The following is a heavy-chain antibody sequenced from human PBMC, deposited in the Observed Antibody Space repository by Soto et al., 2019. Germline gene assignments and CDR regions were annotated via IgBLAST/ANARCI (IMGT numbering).Heavy chain of an antibody. CDR3: ARGKYYDVSTGYSTFDP. J-gene: IGHJ5*02. V-gene: IGHV3-74*01. CDR2: VNSDGSTT. CDR1: GFIFNNYW. D-gene: IGHD3-9*01. Sequence: EVQLVESGGGLVQPGGSMRLSCAASGFIFNNYWMHWVRQVPGKGLVWVSRVNSDGSTTNYADSVKGRFTICRDNAKNTLFLEMNSLRVEDTAVYYCARGKYYDVSTGYSTFDPWGQGVPVTVAS.